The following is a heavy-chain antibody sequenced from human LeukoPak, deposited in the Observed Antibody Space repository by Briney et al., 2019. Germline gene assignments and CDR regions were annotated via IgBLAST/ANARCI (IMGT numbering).Heavy chain of an antibody. J-gene: IGHJ3*02. CDR1: GGSISSYY. D-gene: IGHD4-17*01. CDR3: ARGDDYGDYMAFDI. V-gene: IGHV4-59*06. CDR2: IYYSGST. Sequence: SETLSLTCTVSGGSISSYYWSWIRQHPGKGLEWIGYIYYSGSTYYNPSLKSRVTISVDTSKNQFSLKLSSVTAADTAVYYCARGDDYGDYMAFDIWGQGTMVTVSS.